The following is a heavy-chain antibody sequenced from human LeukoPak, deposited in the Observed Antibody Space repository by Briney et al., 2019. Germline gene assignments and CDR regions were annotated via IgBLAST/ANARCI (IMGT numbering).Heavy chain of an antibody. V-gene: IGHV3-30*02. CDR2: IRYDGSNK. CDR3: AKDHIAVAGMDV. CDR1: GFTFSSYG. Sequence: GSLRLSCAASGFTFSSYGMHWVRQAPGKGLEWVAFIRYDGSNKYYADSVKGRFTISRDNSKNTLYLQMNSLRAEDTAVYYCAKDHIAVAGMDVWGKGTTVTVSS. D-gene: IGHD6-19*01. J-gene: IGHJ6*04.